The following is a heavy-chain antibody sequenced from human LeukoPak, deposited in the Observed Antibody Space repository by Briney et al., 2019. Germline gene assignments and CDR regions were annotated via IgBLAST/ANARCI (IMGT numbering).Heavy chain of an antibody. CDR2: ISGSGDTS. CDR3: AAINIAQLPIRVY. CDR1: GLTFSSYA. D-gene: IGHD5-24*01. Sequence: GGSLRLSCAASGLTFSSYAVSWVRQAPGKGLEWVSAISGSGDTSFYADSVKGRFTISRDNSKNTLYLQMNSLRVEDTAVYYCAAINIAQLPIRVYWGQGTLVTVSS. J-gene: IGHJ4*02. V-gene: IGHV3-23*01.